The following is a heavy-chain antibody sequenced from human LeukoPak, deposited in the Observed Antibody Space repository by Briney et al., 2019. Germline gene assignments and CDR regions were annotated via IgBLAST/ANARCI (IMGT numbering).Heavy chain of an antibody. J-gene: IGHJ4*02. CDR3: ARDTVTGTTPGTFDY. CDR1: GGSISSYY. D-gene: IGHD1-20*01. Sequence: SETLSLTCTVSGGSISSYYWSWIRQPPGKGLERIGYIYYSGSTNYNPSLKSRVTISVDTSKNQFSLKLSSVTAADTAVYYCARDTVTGTTPGTFDYWGQGTPVTVSS. V-gene: IGHV4-59*01. CDR2: IYYSGST.